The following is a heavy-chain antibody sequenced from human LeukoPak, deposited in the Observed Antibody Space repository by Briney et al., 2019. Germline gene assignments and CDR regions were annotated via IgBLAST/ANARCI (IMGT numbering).Heavy chain of an antibody. V-gene: IGHV4-34*01. CDR1: GGSFSDYY. CDR3: ARRGDGSGSYYYLYYYLDV. Sequence: TSETLSLTCAVYGGSFSDYYWSWIRQPPGKGLEWIGEINHSGGTNYNPSLKSRVTISIDTSKNQFSLKLSSVTAADTAVYYCARRGDGSGSYYYLYYYLDVWGKGTTVTISS. D-gene: IGHD3-10*01. CDR2: INHSGGT. J-gene: IGHJ6*03.